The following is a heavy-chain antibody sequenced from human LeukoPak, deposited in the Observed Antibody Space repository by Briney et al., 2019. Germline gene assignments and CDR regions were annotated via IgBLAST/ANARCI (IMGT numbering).Heavy chain of an antibody. V-gene: IGHV3-21*05. CDR3: ARDSGTYGDYWFDP. J-gene: IGHJ5*02. D-gene: IGHD4-17*01. Sequence: GGSLRLSCAASGFTFSSYSMNWVRQAPGKGLEWVSYISSSSSYIYYADSVKGRFTISRDDAKNSLYLQMNSLRAEDTAVYYCARDSGTYGDYWFDPWGQGTLVTVSS. CDR1: GFTFSSYS. CDR2: ISSSSSYI.